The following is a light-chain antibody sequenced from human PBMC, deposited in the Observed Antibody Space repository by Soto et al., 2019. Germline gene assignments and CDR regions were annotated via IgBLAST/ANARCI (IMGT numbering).Light chain of an antibody. CDR3: LQDHNYPRT. J-gene: IGKJ1*01. Sequence: EIVMTHSPATLSVSPCEIATLSCRAGQNIHTNLAWYQQKPGQAPRLLFYGASTGATGLPARFSGSGSGTDFTLTISSLQPEDFATYYSLQDHNYPRTFGQGTKVDIK. CDR2: GAS. V-gene: IGKV3-15*01. CDR1: QNIHTN.